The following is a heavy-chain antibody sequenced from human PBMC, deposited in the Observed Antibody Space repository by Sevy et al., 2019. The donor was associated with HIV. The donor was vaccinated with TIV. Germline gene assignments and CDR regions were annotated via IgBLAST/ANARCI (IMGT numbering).Heavy chain of an antibody. Sequence: GGSLRLSCAASNFNFRTHAMHWVRQAPGKGLEWVALISSNGNSEFYADSVKGRFIISRDNSKDTLFLQMNSPRPDDTAVYYCARDSGYIVNWSPGGYWGQGTLVTVSS. J-gene: IGHJ4*02. CDR2: ISSNGNSE. CDR3: ARDSGYIVNWSPGGY. V-gene: IGHV3-30-3*01. D-gene: IGHD1-1*01. CDR1: NFNFRTHA.